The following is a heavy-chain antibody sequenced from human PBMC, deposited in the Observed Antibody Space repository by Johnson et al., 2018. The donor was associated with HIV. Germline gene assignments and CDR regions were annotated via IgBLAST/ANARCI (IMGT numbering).Heavy chain of an antibody. CDR1: GFSVSDNY. CDR2: LYSGGST. V-gene: IGHV3-53*01. CDR3: ARGGIRGYSYGPGAFDI. Sequence: VQLVESGGGVVRPGGSLRLSCIASGFSVSDNYMSWVRQAPGKGLEWVSVLYSGGSTYYADSVKGRFTISRDNSKNTLYLQMNSLRAEDTAVYYCARGGIRGYSYGPGAFDIWGQGTMVTVSS. D-gene: IGHD5-18*01. J-gene: IGHJ3*02.